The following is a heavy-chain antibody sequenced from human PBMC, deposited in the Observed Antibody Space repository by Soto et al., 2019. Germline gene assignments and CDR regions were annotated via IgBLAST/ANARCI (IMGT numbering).Heavy chain of an antibody. CDR1: GFTFSSYE. Sequence: EVRLVESGGGLVQPGGSLRLSCAASGFTFSSYEMNWVRQAPGKGLEWLSYISSSGDTIYYADSVKGRFTISRDTAENSLYLQMNRLKAEDTAIYYCARDEGWGLWFAYWGQGTLVTVSS. D-gene: IGHD3-10*01. V-gene: IGHV3-48*03. CDR3: ARDEGWGLWFAY. CDR2: ISSSGDTI. J-gene: IGHJ4*02.